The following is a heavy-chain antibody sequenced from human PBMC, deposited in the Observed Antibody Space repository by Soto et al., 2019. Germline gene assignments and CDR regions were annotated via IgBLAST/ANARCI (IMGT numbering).Heavy chain of an antibody. Sequence: SETLSLTCTVSGGSISSYYWSWIRQPPGKGLEWIGYIYYSGSTNYNPSLKSRVTISVDTSKNQFSLKLSSVTAADTAVYYCARVGDRISYMDVWGKGTTVTVSS. D-gene: IGHD3-16*01. J-gene: IGHJ6*03. CDR2: IYYSGST. V-gene: IGHV4-59*01. CDR3: ARVGDRISYMDV. CDR1: GGSISSYY.